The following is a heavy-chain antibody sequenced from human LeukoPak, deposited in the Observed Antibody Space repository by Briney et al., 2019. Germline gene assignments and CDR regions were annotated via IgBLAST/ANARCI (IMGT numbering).Heavy chain of an antibody. CDR1: GFTFSSYG. J-gene: IGHJ6*03. V-gene: IGHV3-30*02. D-gene: IGHD2-2*01. CDR2: IRYDGSNK. Sequence: GGSLRLSCAASGFTFSSYGMHWVRQAPGKGLGWVAFIRYDGSNKYYADSVKGRFTISRDNSKNTLYLQMNSLRAEDTAVYYCAKDRGYCSSTSCYGYMDVWGKGTTVTISS. CDR3: AKDRGYCSSTSCYGYMDV.